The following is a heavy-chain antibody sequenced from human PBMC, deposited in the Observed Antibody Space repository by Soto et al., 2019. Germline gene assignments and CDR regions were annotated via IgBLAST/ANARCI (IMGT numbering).Heavy chain of an antibody. D-gene: IGHD2-8*01. CDR3: ARGVLA. CDR1: GGSVNSGGYS. V-gene: IGHV4-30-2*01. CDR2: ISPSGSP. J-gene: IGHJ5*02. Sequence: SETLSLTCSVSGGSVNSGGYSWSWIRQPPGKGLEWIGFISPSGSPAYKPSLKSRVTISVDRSKNQISLELSSVTAADTAVYYCARGVLAWGPGTLVSVSS.